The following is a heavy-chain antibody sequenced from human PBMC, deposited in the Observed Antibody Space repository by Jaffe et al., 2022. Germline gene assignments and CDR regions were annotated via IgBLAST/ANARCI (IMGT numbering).Heavy chain of an antibody. CDR3: ASGVPGTYYFAS. CDR1: GGTFGSSS. D-gene: IGHD3-10*01. J-gene: IGHJ4*02. CDR2: IIPMFGSP. V-gene: IGHV1-69*01. Sequence: QVQLVQSGAEVKRPGSSVRVSCKASGGTFGSSSLSWVQQAPGQGLEWMGGIIPMFGSPSYAQSVQGRVTITADESTGTSYMDIHSLRSDDTAVYYCASGVPGTYYFASWGQGTLVTVSS.